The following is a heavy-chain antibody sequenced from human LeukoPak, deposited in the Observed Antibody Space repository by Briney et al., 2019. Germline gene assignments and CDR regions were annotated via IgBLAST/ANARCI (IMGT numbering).Heavy chain of an antibody. J-gene: IGHJ4*02. CDR3: AKAANPAVASHIDY. CDR1: GFTFDDYA. Sequence: PGRSLRLSCAASGFTFDDYAMHWVRQAPGKGREWVSGISWNSGSIGYADSVKGRFTISRDNAKNSLYLQMNSLIAEDTALYYCAKAANPAVASHIDYWGQGTLVTVPS. CDR2: ISWNSGSI. V-gene: IGHV3-9*01. D-gene: IGHD6-19*01.